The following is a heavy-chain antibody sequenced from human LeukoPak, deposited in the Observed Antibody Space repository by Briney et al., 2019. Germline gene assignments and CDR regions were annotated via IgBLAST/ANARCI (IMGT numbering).Heavy chain of an antibody. D-gene: IGHD3-10*01. J-gene: IGHJ4*02. V-gene: IGHV4-30-2*01. CDR2: IYHSGST. CDR1: GGSIGSGGYS. CDR3: ARGVTMVRGAPYFDY. Sequence: SSQTLSLTCAVSGGSIGSGGYSWSWIRQPPGKGLEWIGYIYHSGSTCYNPSLKSRVTISVDRSKNQFSLKLSSVTAADTAVYYCARGVTMVRGAPYFDYWGQGTLVTVSS.